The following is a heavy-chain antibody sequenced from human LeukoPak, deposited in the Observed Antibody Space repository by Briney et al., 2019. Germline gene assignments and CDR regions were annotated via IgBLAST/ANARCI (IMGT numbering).Heavy chain of an antibody. V-gene: IGHV4-4*07. J-gene: IGHJ3*02. CDR2: IYTSGST. CDR3: ASPSADTPGGAFDT. D-gene: IGHD2-2*01. Sequence: SETLSLTCTVSGGSISSYYWSWIRQPAGKGLEWIGRIYTSGSTTYNPSLKSRVTISVDTSKNQFSLKLSSVTAADTAVYYCASPSADTPGGAFDTWGQGTMVTVYS. CDR1: GGSISSYY.